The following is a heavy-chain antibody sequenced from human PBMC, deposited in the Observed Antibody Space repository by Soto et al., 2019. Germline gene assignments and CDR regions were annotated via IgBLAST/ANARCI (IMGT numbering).Heavy chain of an antibody. J-gene: IGHJ6*02. Sequence: PGGSLRLSCAASGFTFSSFGMHWVRQAPGKGLEWVSLIWYDGSKKSYGDSVKGRFTISRDNSRNTVYLQMNSLRADDTAVYYCARDASYYSLWSGYYPSRNGMDVWGQGTAVTVSS. V-gene: IGHV3-33*01. D-gene: IGHD3-3*01. CDR3: ARDASYYSLWSGYYPSRNGMDV. CDR2: IWYDGSKK. CDR1: GFTFSSFG.